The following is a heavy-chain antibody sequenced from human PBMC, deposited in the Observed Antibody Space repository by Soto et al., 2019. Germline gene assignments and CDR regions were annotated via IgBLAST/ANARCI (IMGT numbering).Heavy chain of an antibody. Sequence: SETLSLTCTVSGGSISGGSFYWSWIRQHPGKGLEWIGYISYSGNTYYNASLQSRISMSLDTSKNQFSLKLSSVTAADTAVYYCARGREFDYWGQGTLVTVSS. CDR3: ARGREFDY. CDR1: GGSISGGSFY. J-gene: IGHJ4*02. V-gene: IGHV4-31*03. CDR2: ISYSGNT.